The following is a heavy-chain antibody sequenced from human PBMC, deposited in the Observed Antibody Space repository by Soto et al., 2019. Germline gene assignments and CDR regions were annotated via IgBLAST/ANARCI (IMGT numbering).Heavy chain of an antibody. Sequence: QVQLVESGGGVVQPGRSLRLSCAASGFTFSSYGMHWVRQAPGKGLEWVAVIWYDGSNKYYADSVKGRFTISRDNSKNPLYLQMNSLRAEDTAVYYCARDTSYYYYYMDVWGKGTTVTVSS. D-gene: IGHD3-3*01. J-gene: IGHJ6*03. CDR1: GFTFSSYG. CDR2: IWYDGSNK. V-gene: IGHV3-33*01. CDR3: ARDTSYYYYYMDV.